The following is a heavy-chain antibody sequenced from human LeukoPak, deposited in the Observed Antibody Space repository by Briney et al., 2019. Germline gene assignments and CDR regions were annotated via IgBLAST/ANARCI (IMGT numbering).Heavy chain of an antibody. Sequence: PGGSLRLSCAASGFTFSSYEMNWVRQAPGKGLEWVSYISSSGSTIYYADSVKGRFTISRDNAKNSLYLQMNSLRAEDTAVYYCARDYDSGTYYINYWGQGTLVTVSS. V-gene: IGHV3-48*03. CDR2: ISSSGSTI. J-gene: IGHJ4*02. D-gene: IGHD3-10*01. CDR1: GFTFSSYE. CDR3: ARDYDSGTYYINY.